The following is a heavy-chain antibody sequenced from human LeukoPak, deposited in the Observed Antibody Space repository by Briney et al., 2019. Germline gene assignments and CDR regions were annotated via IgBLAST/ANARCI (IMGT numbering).Heavy chain of an antibody. V-gene: IGHV3-21*01. J-gene: IGHJ4*02. D-gene: IGHD5-18*01. CDR3: AREGITAMADAWNDY. CDR1: GFTFSSYS. CDR2: IGTTSNSM. Sequence: GGSLRLFCAASGFTFSSYSMNWVRQAPGKGLEWVSSIGTTSNSMYYADSLKGRFTISRDNAESSLYLQMNSLRVEDTAVYFCAREGITAMADAWNDYWGQGTLVTVSS.